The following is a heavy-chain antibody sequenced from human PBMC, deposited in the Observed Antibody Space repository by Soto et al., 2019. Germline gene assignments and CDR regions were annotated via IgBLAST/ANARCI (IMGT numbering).Heavy chain of an antibody. Sequence: QVQLQQWGAGLVKPSETLSLSCAVYGQSFSGHSWAWIRQPPGKGLEWIGEINESGSTYYNPSLKRRVTISTDTSKNQFSLKLSSVSAADTAAYFCARGSGIVALPGELEDVNDDYWGQGTLVNVSS. CDR1: GQSFSGHS. J-gene: IGHJ4*02. V-gene: IGHV4-34*01. D-gene: IGHD1-1*01. CDR2: INESGST. CDR3: ARGSGIVALPGELEDVNDDY.